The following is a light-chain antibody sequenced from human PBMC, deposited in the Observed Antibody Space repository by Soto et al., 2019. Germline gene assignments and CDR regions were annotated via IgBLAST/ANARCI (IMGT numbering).Light chain of an antibody. V-gene: IGKV1-9*01. CDR3: QHLNSYPYT. CDR1: QDITNF. J-gene: IGKJ2*01. CDR2: GAS. Sequence: DIQLTQSPSFLSASVGDRVTITCRASQDITNFLAWYQQKPGKAPELLIYGASTLHSGVPPRFRGSGSGTEFTLTISSLQHEDFVTYHCQHLNSYPYTSGQGTKVDIK.